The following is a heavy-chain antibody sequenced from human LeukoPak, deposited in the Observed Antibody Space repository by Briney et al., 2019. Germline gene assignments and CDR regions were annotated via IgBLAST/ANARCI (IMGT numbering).Heavy chain of an antibody. J-gene: IGHJ4*02. CDR1: GGSFSGYY. D-gene: IGHD3-10*01. V-gene: IGHV4-34*01. CDR3: ASRIRGNYYGSGRSLDY. Sequence: SETLSLTCAVYGGSFSGYYWSWIRQPPGKGLEWIGEINHSGSTNYNPSLKSRVTISVDTSKNQFSLKLSSVTAADTAVYYCASRIRGNYYGSGRSLDYWGQGTLVTISS. CDR2: INHSGST.